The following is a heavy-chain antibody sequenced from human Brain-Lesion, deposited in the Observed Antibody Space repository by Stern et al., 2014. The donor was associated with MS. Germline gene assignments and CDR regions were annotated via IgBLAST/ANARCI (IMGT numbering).Heavy chain of an antibody. D-gene: IGHD2-15*01. CDR2: ISRGGTSV. J-gene: IGHJ4*02. CDR1: GFTFSDYY. V-gene: IGHV3-11*01. Sequence: QMQLVQSGGGLVKPGGSLRLSCAASGFTFSDYYMSWIRQAPGKGLEWVSYISRGGTSVYYAESVEGRFTISRDNAKNSLFLQMNSLRAEDTAIYYCVRDLCKSRICYPFDYWGQGTPVTVSS. CDR3: VRDLCKSRICYPFDY.